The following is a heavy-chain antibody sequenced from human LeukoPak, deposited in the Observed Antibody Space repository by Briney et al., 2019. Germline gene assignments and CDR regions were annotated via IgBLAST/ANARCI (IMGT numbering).Heavy chain of an antibody. V-gene: IGHV3-21*01. CDR2: ISSSSSYI. CDR3: ARARNSPRAGELMDV. J-gene: IGHJ6*03. D-gene: IGHD1-14*01. Sequence: PGGSLRLSCAASGSTFSSYSMNWVRQAPGKGLEWVSSISSSSSYIYYADSVKGRFTISRDNAKNSLYLQMNSLRAEDTAVYYCARARNSPRAGELMDVWGKGTTVTISS. CDR1: GSTFSSYS.